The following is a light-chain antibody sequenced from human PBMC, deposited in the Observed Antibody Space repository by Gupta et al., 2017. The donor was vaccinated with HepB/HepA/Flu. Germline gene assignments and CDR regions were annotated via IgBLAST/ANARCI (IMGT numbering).Light chain of an antibody. Sequence: QSVLTQPPSVSAAPGQKVTISCSGRRSNIGNNVVSWYQQTPGTAPKLLMYENNKRPSGIPDRFSGSKSGTSATLGITGLQTGDEADYYCGTWDSSLSGVVFSGGTKVTVL. V-gene: IGLV1-51*02. J-gene: IGLJ3*02. CDR1: RSNIGNNV. CDR2: ENN. CDR3: GTWDSSLSGVV.